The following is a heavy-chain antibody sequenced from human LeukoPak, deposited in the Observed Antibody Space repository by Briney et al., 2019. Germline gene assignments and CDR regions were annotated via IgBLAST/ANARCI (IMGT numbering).Heavy chain of an antibody. CDR1: GYTFTSYG. D-gene: IGHD2-2*01. CDR2: ISAYNGNT. J-gene: IGHJ6*02. CDR3: ARDDVVVVPAAMREFYYYYGMDV. Sequence: ASVKVSCTASGYTFTSYGISWVRQAPGHGLEWMGWISAYNGNTNYAQKLQGRVTMTTDTSTSTAYMELRSLRSDDTAVYYCARDDVVVVPAAMREFYYYYGMDVWGQGTTVTVSS. V-gene: IGHV1-18*01.